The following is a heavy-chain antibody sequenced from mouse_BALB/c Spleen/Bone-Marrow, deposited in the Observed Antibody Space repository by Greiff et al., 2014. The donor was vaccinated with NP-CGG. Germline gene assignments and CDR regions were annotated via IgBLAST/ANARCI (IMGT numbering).Heavy chain of an antibody. CDR1: GYAFTNYL. V-gene: IGHV1-54*01. J-gene: IGHJ4*01. CDR3: ARAITDAMDY. Sequence: QVQLQQSGAELVRPGTSVKVSCKGSGYAFTNYLIEWVKQRPGQGLEWIGVINSGSGGTKYNEKFKGKATLTADKSSCTAYMQLSSLTSDDSAVYFCARAITDAMDYWGQGTSVTVSS. CDR2: INSGSGGT. D-gene: IGHD2-4*01.